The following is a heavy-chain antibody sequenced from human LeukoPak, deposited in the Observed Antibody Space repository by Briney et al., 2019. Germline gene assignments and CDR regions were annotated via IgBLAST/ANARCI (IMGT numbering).Heavy chain of an antibody. Sequence: SETLSLTCTVSGGSISSYYWSWIRQPPGKGLEWLGYIYYSGSTNYNPSLKSRVTISVDTSKNQFSLKLSSVTAADTAVYYCARVGGSGSYDYFDYWGQGTLVTVSS. CDR3: ARVGGSGSYDYFDY. V-gene: IGHV4-59*01. CDR1: GGSISSYY. J-gene: IGHJ4*02. CDR2: IYYSGST. D-gene: IGHD3-10*01.